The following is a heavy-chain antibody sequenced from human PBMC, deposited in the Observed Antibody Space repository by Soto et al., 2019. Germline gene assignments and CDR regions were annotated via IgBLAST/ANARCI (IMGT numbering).Heavy chain of an antibody. J-gene: IGHJ6*02. CDR3: AKTSRRITMVRGVRAYMDV. CDR2: ISGSGGST. Sequence: PGGSLRLPCAASGFTFSSYAMSWVRQAPGKGLEWVSAISGSGGSTYYADSVKGRFTISRDNSKNTLYLQMNSLRAEDTAVYYCAKTSRRITMVRGVRAYMDVWGQGTTVTVSS. D-gene: IGHD3-10*01. V-gene: IGHV3-23*01. CDR1: GFTFSSYA.